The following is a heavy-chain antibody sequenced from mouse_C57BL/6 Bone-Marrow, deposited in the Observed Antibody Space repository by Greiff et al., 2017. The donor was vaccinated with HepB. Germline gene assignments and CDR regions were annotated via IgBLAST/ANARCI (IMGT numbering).Heavy chain of an antibody. Sequence: VQLVESGAELVRPGTSVKVSCKASGYAFTNYLIEWVKQRPGQGLEWIGVINPGSGGTNYNEKFKGKATLTADKSSSTAYMQLSSLTSEDSAVYFCARDGNYPYFDYWGKGTTLTVSS. CDR2: INPGSGGT. D-gene: IGHD2-1*01. CDR1: GYAFTNYL. CDR3: ARDGNYPYFDY. V-gene: IGHV1-54*01. J-gene: IGHJ2*01.